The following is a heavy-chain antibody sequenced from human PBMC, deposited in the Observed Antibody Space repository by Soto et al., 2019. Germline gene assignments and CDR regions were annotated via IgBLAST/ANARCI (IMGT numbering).Heavy chain of an antibody. Sequence: EVQLVESGGGLVQPGGSLRLSCAGSGFTFSSYSMNWVRQAPGKGLEWVSYISSSSRTISYADSVKGRFTISRDNAKNSLYLKMNSLRAEDTAVYYCARDLYSSVTGNYWGQGTLVTVSS. D-gene: IGHD3-22*01. V-gene: IGHV3-48*01. CDR2: ISSSSRTI. J-gene: IGHJ4*02. CDR3: ARDLYSSVTGNY. CDR1: GFTFSSYS.